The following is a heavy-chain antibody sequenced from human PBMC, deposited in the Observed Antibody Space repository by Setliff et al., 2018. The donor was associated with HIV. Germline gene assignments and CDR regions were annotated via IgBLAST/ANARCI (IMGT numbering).Heavy chain of an antibody. CDR3: ARDRAMIPRGSFDI. J-gene: IGHJ3*02. D-gene: IGHD3-22*01. Sequence: SETLSLTCAVSGGSISSSNWWSWVRQPPGKELEWIGEIYHSGSTNYNPSLKSRATISVDKSKKHFSLKLTSVTAADTAVYYCARDRAMIPRGSFDIWGQGTMVTVSS. CDR2: IYHSGST. V-gene: IGHV4-4*02. CDR1: GGSISSSNW.